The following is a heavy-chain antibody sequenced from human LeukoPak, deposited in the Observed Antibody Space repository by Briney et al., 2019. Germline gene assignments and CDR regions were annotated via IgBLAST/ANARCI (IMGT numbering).Heavy chain of an antibody. Sequence: GGSLRLSCAASGFTFNRFWMSWVRQAPGKGREWVANIKRDGSEKYYADSVKGRFTISRDNAKNSLYLQMNSLRDEDTAVYYCARDTNYYDSSGYYYYYYGMDVWGQGTTVTVSS. CDR3: ARDTNYYDSSGYYYYYYGMDV. J-gene: IGHJ6*02. CDR1: GFTFNRFW. V-gene: IGHV3-7*01. D-gene: IGHD3-22*01. CDR2: IKRDGSEK.